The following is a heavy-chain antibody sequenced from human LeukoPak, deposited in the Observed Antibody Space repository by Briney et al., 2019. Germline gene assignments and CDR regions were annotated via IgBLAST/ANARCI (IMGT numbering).Heavy chain of an antibody. J-gene: IGHJ3*02. CDR1: GFTFSSYA. CDR2: IDDSGGST. D-gene: IGHD2-2*01. Sequence: PGGSLRLFCAASGFTFSSYAMSWVRQAPGKGLEWVSAIDDSGGSTYYADSVKGRFTISRDNSKNTLYLQMNSLRAEDTAVYYCARSSLGEVVPAAVTFDIWGQGRMVTVSS. V-gene: IGHV3-23*01. CDR3: ARSSLGEVVPAAVTFDI.